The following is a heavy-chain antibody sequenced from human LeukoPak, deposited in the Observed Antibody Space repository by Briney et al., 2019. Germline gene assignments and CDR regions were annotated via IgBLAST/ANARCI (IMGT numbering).Heavy chain of an antibody. V-gene: IGHV3-7*01. Sequence: GRSLRLSCAASGFTFSSYSMNWVRQAPGKGLEWVANINQDGSEKYYVDSVKGRFTLSRDNAKNSLSLQMNSLRAEDTAVYYCARVTSGLDYWGQGTLVTVSS. J-gene: IGHJ4*02. CDR3: ARVTSGLDY. CDR2: INQDGSEK. CDR1: GFTFSSYS.